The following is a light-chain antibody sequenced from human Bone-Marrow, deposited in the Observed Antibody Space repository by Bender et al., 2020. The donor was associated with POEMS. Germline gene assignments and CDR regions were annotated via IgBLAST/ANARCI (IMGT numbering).Light chain of an antibody. CDR2: DVT. J-gene: IGLJ3*02. CDR1: SSDVGTFNF. Sequence: QSALTQPASVSGSPGQSITISCTGTSSDVGTFNFVSWYQQHPDRAPRLLIYDVTNRPSGVSDRFSGSKSGNTASLTISGLQAEDEADYSCISYTTSSTWVFGTGTKLTVL. V-gene: IGLV2-14*03. CDR3: ISYTTSSTWV.